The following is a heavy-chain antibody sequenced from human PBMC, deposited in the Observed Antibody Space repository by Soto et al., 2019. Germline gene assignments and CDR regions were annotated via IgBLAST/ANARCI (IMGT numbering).Heavy chain of an antibody. V-gene: IGHV1-69*02. CDR2: IIPILGIA. CDR1: GGTFSSYT. Sequence: SVKVSCKASGGTFSSYTISWVRQAPGQGLEWMGRIIPILGIANYAQKFQGRVTITADKSTSTAYMELSSLRSEDTAVYYCAALTYYDFWSGPLGNWSFDPWGQGTLVTVSS. D-gene: IGHD3-3*01. J-gene: IGHJ5*02. CDR3: AALTYYDFWSGPLGNWSFDP.